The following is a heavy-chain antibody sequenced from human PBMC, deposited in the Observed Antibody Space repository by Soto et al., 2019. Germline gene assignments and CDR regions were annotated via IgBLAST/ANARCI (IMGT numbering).Heavy chain of an antibody. V-gene: IGHV4-59*01. CDR3: ATSITVVGSRRH. CDR2: IYHSGNT. D-gene: IGHD6-13*01. Sequence: QVQLQESGPGLLKPSETLSLTYTVSGGSFSSNYWSWIRQPPGKGLEWIGNIYHSGNTNYNPSLRSRVTISVDTSKNQFSLILSSVTAADTAMYYCATSITVVGSRRHWGQGTLVIVSS. CDR1: GGSFSSNY. J-gene: IGHJ1*01.